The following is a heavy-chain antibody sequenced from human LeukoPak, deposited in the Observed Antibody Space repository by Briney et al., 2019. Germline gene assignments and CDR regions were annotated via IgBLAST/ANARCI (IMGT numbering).Heavy chain of an antibody. CDR2: IKQDGSEK. CDR1: GFTFSSYW. D-gene: IGHD3-16*01. Sequence: GGSLRLSCAASGFTFSSYWMSWVRQAPGKGLEWLANIKQDGSEKYYVDSVKGRFTISRDNAKNSLYLQMNSLRVEDTAVYDCTRPGRGTAYWGQGTLVTVSS. J-gene: IGHJ4*02. V-gene: IGHV3-7*01. CDR3: TRPGRGTAY.